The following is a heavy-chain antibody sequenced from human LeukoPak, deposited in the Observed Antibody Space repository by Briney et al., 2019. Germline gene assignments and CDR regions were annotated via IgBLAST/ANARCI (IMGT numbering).Heavy chain of an antibody. Sequence: AGSLSLSCAASGVTFSSYSMDWVRQAPGKGLEWVSAISAIDDSTYYADSVKGRFTISRDNYKTTLYLQVHSLRAEDTAIYHCAKDFEWIPLWSGSFGTAVWGQGTTVIVFS. CDR3: AKDFEWIPLWSGSFGTAV. CDR2: ISAIDDST. J-gene: IGHJ6*01. D-gene: IGHD5-18*01. CDR1: GVTFSSYS. V-gene: IGHV3-23*01.